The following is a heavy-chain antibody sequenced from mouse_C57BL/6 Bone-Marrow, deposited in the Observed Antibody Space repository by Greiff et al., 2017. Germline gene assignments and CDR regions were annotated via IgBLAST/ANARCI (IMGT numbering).Heavy chain of an antibody. J-gene: IGHJ3*01. CDR3: APHYYGSSYGFAY. CDR2: INPNYGTT. Sequence: VQLQQSGPELVKPGASVKISCKASGYSFTDYNMNWVKQSNGKSLEWIGVINPNYGTTSYNQKFKGKATLTVDQSSSTAYMQLNSLTSENSAVYYCAPHYYGSSYGFAYWGQGTLVTVSA. D-gene: IGHD1-1*01. V-gene: IGHV1-39*01. CDR1: GYSFTDYN.